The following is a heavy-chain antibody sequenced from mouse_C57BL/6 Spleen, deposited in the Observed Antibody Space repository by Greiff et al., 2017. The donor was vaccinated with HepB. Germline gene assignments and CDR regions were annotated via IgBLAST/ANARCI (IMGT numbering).Heavy chain of an antibody. Sequence: QVHVKQPGTELVKPGASVKLSCKASGYTFTSYWMHWVKQRPGQGLEWIGNINPSNGGTNYNEKFKSKATLTVDKSSSTAYMQLSSLTSEDSAVYYCARSRDPYYFDYWGQGTTLTVSS. J-gene: IGHJ2*01. CDR2: INPSNGGT. CDR1: GYTFTSYW. CDR3: ARSRDPYYFDY. D-gene: IGHD3-3*01. V-gene: IGHV1-53*01.